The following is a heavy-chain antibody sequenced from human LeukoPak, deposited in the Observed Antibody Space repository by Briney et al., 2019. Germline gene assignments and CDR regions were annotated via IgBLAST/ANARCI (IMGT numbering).Heavy chain of an antibody. J-gene: IGHJ3*02. CDR1: GGSISSGDYY. Sequence: SETLSLTCTVSGGSISSGDYYWSWIRQPPGKGLEWIGYIYYSGSTYYSPSLKSRVTISVDTSKNQFSLKLSSVTAADTAVYSCASRRITIFGVASNDAFDIWGQGTMVTVSS. V-gene: IGHV4-30-4*08. CDR3: ASRRITIFGVASNDAFDI. D-gene: IGHD3-3*01. CDR2: IYYSGST.